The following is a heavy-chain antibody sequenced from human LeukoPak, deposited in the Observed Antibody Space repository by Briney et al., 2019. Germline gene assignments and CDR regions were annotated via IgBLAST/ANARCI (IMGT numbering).Heavy chain of an antibody. CDR2: INHSGST. D-gene: IGHD6-13*01. V-gene: IGHV4-34*01. CDR3: ARGRYLTTSGGAAAGFLDY. CDR1: GFTFSDYY. Sequence: PGGSLRLSCAASGFTFSDYYMSWIRQSPGKGLEWIGEINHSGSTHYNPSLKSRVTISVDTSQKQFSLRLTSVTAADTAVYYCARGRYLTTSGGAAAGFLDYWGQGSLVTVST. J-gene: IGHJ4*02.